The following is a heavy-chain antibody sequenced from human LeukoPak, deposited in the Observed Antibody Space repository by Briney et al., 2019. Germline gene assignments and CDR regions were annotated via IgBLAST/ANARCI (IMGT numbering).Heavy chain of an antibody. CDR3: ARARQKTFDF. D-gene: IGHD5-12*01. Sequence: PSETLSLTCTVSGGSISSYYWSWIRQPPGKGLEWIGYIYYSGSTNYNPSLKSRVTISVDTSKNQFSLKLRSVTAADTAVYYCARARQKTFDFWGQGTLATVSS. V-gene: IGHV4-59*01. CDR1: GGSISSYY. CDR2: IYYSGST. J-gene: IGHJ4*02.